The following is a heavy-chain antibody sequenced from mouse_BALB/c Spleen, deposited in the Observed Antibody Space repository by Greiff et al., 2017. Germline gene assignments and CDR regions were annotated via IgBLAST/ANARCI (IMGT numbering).Heavy chain of an antibody. J-gene: IGHJ2*01. Sequence: QVQLQQPGAELVRPGASVKLSCKASGYTFTSYWINWVKQRPGQGLEWIGNIYPSDSYTNYNQKFKDKATLTVDKSSSTAYMQLSSPTSEDSAVYYCTRGEGYLDDWGQGTTLTVSS. V-gene: IGHV1-69*02. CDR3: TRGEGYLDD. CDR1: GYTFTSYW. CDR2: IYPSDSYT. D-gene: IGHD5-1*01.